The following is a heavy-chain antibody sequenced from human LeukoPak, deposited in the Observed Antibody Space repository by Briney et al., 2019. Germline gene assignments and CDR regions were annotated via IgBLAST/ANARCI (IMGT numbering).Heavy chain of an antibody. J-gene: IGHJ4*02. D-gene: IGHD6-19*01. Sequence: GGSLRLSCAASGFTFSSYSMNWVRQAPGKGLEWVSSISSSSSYIYYADSVKGRFTISRDNAKNSLYLQMNSLRAEDTAVYYCARYSYSSGWYVDYWGQGTLVTVSS. CDR1: GFTFSSYS. CDR2: ISSSSSYI. CDR3: ARYSYSSGWYVDY. V-gene: IGHV3-21*01.